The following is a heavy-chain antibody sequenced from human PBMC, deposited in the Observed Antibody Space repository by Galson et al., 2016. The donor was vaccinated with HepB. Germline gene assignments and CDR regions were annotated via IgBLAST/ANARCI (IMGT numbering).Heavy chain of an antibody. D-gene: IGHD2-15*01. J-gene: IGHJ4*02. CDR1: GFSLSTSGVG. Sequence: PALVKPTQTLTLTCTFSGFSLSTSGVGVGWIRQPPGKALEWLALIYWDDDKRYSPSLKNRLSIAQDTSKNQVVLTVTNVNPVDTATYYCAHRHVEGYFDYWGQGTLVTVSS. CDR2: IYWDDDK. CDR3: AHRHVEGYFDY. V-gene: IGHV2-5*02.